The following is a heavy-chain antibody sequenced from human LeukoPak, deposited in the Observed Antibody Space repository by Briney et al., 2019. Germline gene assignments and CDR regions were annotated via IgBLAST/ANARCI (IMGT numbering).Heavy chain of an antibody. CDR3: ARDRYSSSWSYYFDY. V-gene: IGHV3-30*04. CDR2: ISYDGSNK. Sequence: GGSLRLSCAASGFTFSSYAMHWVRQAPGKGLEWVAVISYDGSNKYYADSVKGRFTISRDNSKNTLYLQMNSLRAEDTAVYYCARDRYSSSWSYYFDYWGQGTLVTVSS. CDR1: GFTFSSYA. D-gene: IGHD6-13*01. J-gene: IGHJ4*02.